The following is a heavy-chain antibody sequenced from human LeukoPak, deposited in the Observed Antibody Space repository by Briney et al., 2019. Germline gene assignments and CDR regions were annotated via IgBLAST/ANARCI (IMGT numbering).Heavy chain of an antibody. J-gene: IGHJ4*02. CDR2: ISHDGSNK. CDR1: GFTFSSYA. CDR3: ARDLGLWFGESIRSNYFDY. Sequence: GGSLRLSCAASGFTFSSYAMHWDRQAPGKGLEWVAVISHDGSNKYYADSVKGRFTISRDNSKNTLYLQMNSLRAEDTAVYYCARDLGLWFGESIRSNYFDYWGQGTLVTVSS. D-gene: IGHD3-10*01. V-gene: IGHV3-30-3*01.